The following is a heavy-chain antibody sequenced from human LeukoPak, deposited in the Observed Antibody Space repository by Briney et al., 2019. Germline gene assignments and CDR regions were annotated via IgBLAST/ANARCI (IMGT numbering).Heavy chain of an antibody. J-gene: IGHJ4*02. V-gene: IGHV3-66*02. CDR3: VGSLWGYQFDY. CDR2: IYNTGAT. CDR1: GFNISRNY. D-gene: IGHD3-16*01. Sequence: GSLRLSCAASGFNISRNYMSWVRQAPGKGLEWVSVIYNTGATYFAGSVGGRFNISRDISKNTVYLQMTSLRAEDTAVYYCVGSLWGYQFDYWGQGILVTVSS.